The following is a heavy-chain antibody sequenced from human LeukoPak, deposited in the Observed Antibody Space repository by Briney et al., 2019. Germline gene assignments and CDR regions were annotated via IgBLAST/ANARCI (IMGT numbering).Heavy chain of an antibody. J-gene: IGHJ3*02. CDR3: AREDPDGGYAFDI. CDR1: GFTFSTYG. V-gene: IGHV3-23*01. Sequence: GGSLRLSCAASGFTFSTYGMSWVRQAPGKGLEWVSAISGSGGGTYFADSVKGRFTISRDNAKNSLYLQMNSLRAEDTAVYYCAREDPDGGYAFDIWGQGTMVTVSS. CDR2: ISGSGGGT.